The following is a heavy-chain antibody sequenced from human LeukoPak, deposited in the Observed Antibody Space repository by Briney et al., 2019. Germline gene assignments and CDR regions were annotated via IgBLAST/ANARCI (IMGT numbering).Heavy chain of an antibody. CDR1: GFTFSSYA. D-gene: IGHD5-12*01. Sequence: GGSLRLSCAASGFTFSSYAMSWVRQAPGKGLEWVSAISGSGGSTYYADSVKGRFTISRDNSKNTLYLQMNSLRAEDTAVYYCAKDLWSPIALRLFDYWGQGTLVTVSS. J-gene: IGHJ4*02. CDR3: AKDLWSPIALRLFDY. V-gene: IGHV3-23*01. CDR2: ISGSGGST.